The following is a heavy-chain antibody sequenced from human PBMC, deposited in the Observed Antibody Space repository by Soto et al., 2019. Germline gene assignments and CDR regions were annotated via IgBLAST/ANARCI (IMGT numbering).Heavy chain of an antibody. CDR3: RSSTYYYDSNADWFDL. D-gene: IGHD3-22*01. J-gene: IGHJ5*02. V-gene: IGHV1-69*13. Sequence: SVKVSFKTCGGPFSTSTISWVRQAPGQGLEWMGGIIPIFGTTNYAQKFQGKVTITADESTSTAFMELSSLRSEDTAVYYCRSSTYYYDSNADWFDLLGQGTLVTVSS. CDR1: GGPFSTST. CDR2: IIPIFGTT.